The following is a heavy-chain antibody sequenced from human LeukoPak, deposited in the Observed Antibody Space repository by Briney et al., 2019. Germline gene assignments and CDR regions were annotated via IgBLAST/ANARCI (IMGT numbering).Heavy chain of an antibody. D-gene: IGHD2-15*01. CDR3: AKDNGSPSLVVVLVATAPDY. Sequence: TGGSLRLSCVASGFTFRTYWMNWVRQAPGKGLEWVAVISYDGSQKYYADSVKGRFTISRDNSKNTVYLQMNSLSAEDTAVYYCAKDNGSPSLVVVLVATAPDYWGQGTLVTVSS. CDR2: ISYDGSQK. J-gene: IGHJ4*02. CDR1: GFTFRTYW. V-gene: IGHV3-30*18.